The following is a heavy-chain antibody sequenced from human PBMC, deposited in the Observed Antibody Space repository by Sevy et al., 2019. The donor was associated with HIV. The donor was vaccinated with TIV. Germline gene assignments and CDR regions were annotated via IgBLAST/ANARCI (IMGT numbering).Heavy chain of an antibody. CDR2: IYWNGGST. D-gene: IGHD1-26*01. CDR3: VRAFSATYSAYFDY. CDR1: GVTTEDYG. J-gene: IGHJ4*02. Sequence: GGSLRLSCAGSGVTTEDYGMNWVRQVPGKGLEWVSGIYWNGGSTAYADSVKGRITISRDNATRFLYLQMNSLRVDDTALYYCVRAFSATYSAYFDYWGQGALVTVSS. V-gene: IGHV3-20*04.